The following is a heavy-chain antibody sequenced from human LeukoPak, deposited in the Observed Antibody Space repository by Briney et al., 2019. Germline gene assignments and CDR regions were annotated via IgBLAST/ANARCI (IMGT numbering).Heavy chain of an antibody. CDR3: ARDPRAYCSSTSCYYFDC. CDR1: GFTFDDYA. J-gene: IGHJ4*02. V-gene: IGHV3-20*04. D-gene: IGHD2-2*01. Sequence: WGSPRLSCAASGFTFDDYAMSWVRQTPGKGLEWVSCINLSGGSTGYADSVKGRFTISRDNARNSLYLQMNSMRAEDTALYYCARDPRAYCSSTSCYYFDCWGQGTLVTVSS. CDR2: INLSGGST.